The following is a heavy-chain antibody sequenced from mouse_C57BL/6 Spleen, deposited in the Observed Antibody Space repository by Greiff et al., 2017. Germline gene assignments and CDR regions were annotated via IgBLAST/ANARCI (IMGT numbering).Heavy chain of an antibody. V-gene: IGHV1-81*01. CDR2: IYPRSGNT. CDR1: GYTFTSYG. D-gene: IGHD1-1*01. Sequence: VQLQQSGAELARPGASVKLSCKASGYTFTSYGISWVKQRTGQGLEWIGEIYPRSGNTYYNEKFKGKATLTADKSSSTAYMELRSLTAEDPAVYFCARFHGSSYYYAMDYWGQGTSVTGSS. J-gene: IGHJ4*01. CDR3: ARFHGSSYYYAMDY.